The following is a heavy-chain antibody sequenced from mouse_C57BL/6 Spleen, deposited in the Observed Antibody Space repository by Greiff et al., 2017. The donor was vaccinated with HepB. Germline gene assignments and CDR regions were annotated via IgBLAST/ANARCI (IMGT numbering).Heavy chain of an antibody. Sequence: DVKLVESGGGLVQPGGSMKLSCVASGFTFSNYWMNWVRQSPEKGLEWVAQIRLKSDNYATHYAESVKGRFTISRDDSKSSVYLQMNNLRAEDTGIYYCTELLRPFAYWGQGTLVTVSA. CDR3: TELLRPFAY. CDR1: GFTFSNYW. J-gene: IGHJ3*01. D-gene: IGHD1-2*01. CDR2: IRLKSDNYAT. V-gene: IGHV6-3*01.